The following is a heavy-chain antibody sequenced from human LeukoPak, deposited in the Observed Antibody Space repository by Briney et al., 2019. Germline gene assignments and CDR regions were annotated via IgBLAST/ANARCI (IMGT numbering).Heavy chain of an antibody. CDR2: IYPGDSDT. Sequence: GGSLRLSCTGSGYIFTSYWIGWVRQMPGKGLEWMGIIYPGDSDTRYSPSFQGQVTISADKSISTAYLQWSSLKASDTAMYYCARPPRGYCSGGSCFWAYWGQGTLVTVSS. CDR1: GYIFTSYW. J-gene: IGHJ4*02. CDR3: ARPPRGYCSGGSCFWAY. V-gene: IGHV5-51*01. D-gene: IGHD2-15*01.